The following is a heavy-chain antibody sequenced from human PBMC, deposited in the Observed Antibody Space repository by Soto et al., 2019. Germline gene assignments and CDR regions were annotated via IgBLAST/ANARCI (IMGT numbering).Heavy chain of an antibody. CDR2: ISYDGSNK. Sequence: QVQLVESGGGVVQPGRSLRLSCAASGFTFSSYAMHWVRQAPGKGLEWVAVISYDGSNKYYADSVKGRFTISRDNSKNTLYLQRNSLRAEDTAVYYWARAGCDGGSCYTLVGLRYGMDVWGQGTTFTVSS. CDR1: GFTFSSYA. D-gene: IGHD2-15*01. CDR3: ARAGCDGGSCYTLVGLRYGMDV. J-gene: IGHJ6*02. V-gene: IGHV3-30-3*01.